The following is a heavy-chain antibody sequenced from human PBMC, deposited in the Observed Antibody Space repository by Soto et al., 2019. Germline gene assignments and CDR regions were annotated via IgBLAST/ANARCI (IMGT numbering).Heavy chain of an antibody. J-gene: IGHJ5*02. D-gene: IGHD3-22*01. Sequence: SRIIQHNGKGLEWIGRIYRTGSTNYNASLKSRVTMSVDTSNNQFSLRLRSVTDADTVVYSCARQENYVSNNCCDTCGPAFLVTV. CDR2: IYRTGST. V-gene: IGHV4-4*07. CDR3: ARQENYVSNNCCDT.